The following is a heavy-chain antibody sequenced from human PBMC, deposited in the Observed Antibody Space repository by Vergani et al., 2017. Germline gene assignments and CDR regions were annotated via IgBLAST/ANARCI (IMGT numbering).Heavy chain of an antibody. V-gene: IGHV3-23*01. CDR2: ISGSGGST. J-gene: IGHJ4*02. CDR3: AKVSYCSSTSCQXFDY. CDR1: GFTFSSYA. Sequence: EVQLLESGGGLVQPGGSLRLSCAASGFTFSSYAMSWVRQAPGKGLEWVSAISGSGGSTYYADSVKGRFTISRDNSKNTLYLQMNSLRAEDTAVYYCAKVSYCSSTSCQXFDYWGQGTLVTVSS. D-gene: IGHD2-2*01.